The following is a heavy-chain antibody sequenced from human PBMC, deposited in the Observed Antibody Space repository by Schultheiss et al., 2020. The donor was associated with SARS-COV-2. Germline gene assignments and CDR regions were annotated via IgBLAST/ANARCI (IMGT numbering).Heavy chain of an antibody. CDR3: ASVPYSSGWYRRGDAFDI. CDR2: VSSSSGYI. D-gene: IGHD6-19*01. V-gene: IGHV3-21*01. Sequence: GESLKISCAASGFTFSDYSMNWVRQAPGKGLEWVSSVSSSSGYIYYADSVKGRFTISRDNAKNSLYLQMNSLRAEDTAVYYCASVPYSSGWYRRGDAFDIWGQGTMVTVSS. J-gene: IGHJ3*02. CDR1: GFTFSDYS.